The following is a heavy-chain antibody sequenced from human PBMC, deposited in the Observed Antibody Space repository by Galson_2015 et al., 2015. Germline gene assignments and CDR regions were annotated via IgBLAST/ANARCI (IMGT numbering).Heavy chain of an antibody. D-gene: IGHD3-3*01. V-gene: IGHV3-53*01. CDR3: ATVTKPLRSFDS. Sequence: SLRLSCAASGFTVSTNHMTWVRQAPGKGLEWLSIIYSGGSTYYADSVKSRFAISRDNSKNTLDLQMNSLRAEDTAVYYCATVTKPLRSFDSWGQGTLVTVSS. CDR2: IYSGGST. J-gene: IGHJ4*02. CDR1: GFTVSTNH.